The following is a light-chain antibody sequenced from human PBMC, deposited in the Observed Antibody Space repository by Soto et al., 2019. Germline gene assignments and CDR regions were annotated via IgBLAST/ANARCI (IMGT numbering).Light chain of an antibody. CDR3: QQRSNWPIT. Sequence: EIVMTQSPATLSVSPGERATLSCRASQSVSSSYLAWYQQKPGQAPRLLIYGASSRATGIPDRFSGSGSGTDFTLTISGLEPEDFAVYYCQQRSNWPITFGQGTRLEI. V-gene: IGKV3D-20*02. CDR1: QSVSSSY. CDR2: GAS. J-gene: IGKJ5*01.